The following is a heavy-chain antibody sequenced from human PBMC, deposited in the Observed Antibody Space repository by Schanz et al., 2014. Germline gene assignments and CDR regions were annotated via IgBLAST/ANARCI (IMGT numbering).Heavy chain of an antibody. CDR2: IASGGSHT. J-gene: IGHJ5*02. CDR1: GITFSDYA. Sequence: EVQLLESGGALEQPGGSLRLSCAASGITFSDYAMSWVRQAPGKGLEWVSTIASGGSHTFYADSVTGRFTISRDNSKSTLYLQRNSLRADDTAVYYCARAPPLVRGIAGWFGPWGQGSLVTVSS. V-gene: IGHV3-23*01. D-gene: IGHD3-10*01. CDR3: ARAPPLVRGIAGWFGP.